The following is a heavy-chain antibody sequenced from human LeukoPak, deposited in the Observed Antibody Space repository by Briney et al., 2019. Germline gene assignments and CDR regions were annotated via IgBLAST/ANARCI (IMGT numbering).Heavy chain of an antibody. J-gene: IGHJ4*02. Sequence: ASVKVSCMASGYSFTAFYIHWVRQAPGQGLEWMGWIHPRSGETNYAYKFRGRVTMTRDTSISTTYMDLGSLGSDDTAVYYCARDGEYGTGSYYRGCFDYWGQGTLVTVSS. D-gene: IGHD3-10*01. CDR2: IHPRSGET. CDR1: GYSFTAFY. V-gene: IGHV1-2*02. CDR3: ARDGEYGTGSYYRGCFDY.